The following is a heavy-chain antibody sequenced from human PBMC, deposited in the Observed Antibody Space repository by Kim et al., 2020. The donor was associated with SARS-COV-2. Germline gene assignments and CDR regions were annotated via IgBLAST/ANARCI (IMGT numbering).Heavy chain of an antibody. CDR1: GGTFSSYA. Sequence: SVKVSCKASGGTFSSYAISWVRQAPGQGLEWMGGIIPIFGTANYAQKFQGRVTITADESTSTAYMELSSLRSEDTAVYYCARVDSSWYYFDYWGQGTLVTVSS. CDR3: ARVDSSWYYFDY. V-gene: IGHV1-69*13. CDR2: IIPIFGTA. D-gene: IGHD6-13*01. J-gene: IGHJ4*02.